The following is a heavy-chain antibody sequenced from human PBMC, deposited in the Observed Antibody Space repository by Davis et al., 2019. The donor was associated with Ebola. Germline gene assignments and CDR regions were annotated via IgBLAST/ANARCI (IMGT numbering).Heavy chain of an antibody. V-gene: IGHV4-59*11. CDR3: ARAQGGIAAAGIYYYYYGMDV. J-gene: IGHJ6*02. CDR1: GGSISSHY. D-gene: IGHD6-13*01. Sequence: PSETLSLTCTVSGGSISSHYWSWIRQPPGKGLEWIGYIYYSGSTNYNPSLKSRVTISVNTSKNQFSLKLSSVTAADTAVYYCARAQGGIAAAGIYYYYYGMDVWGQGTTVTVSS. CDR2: IYYSGST.